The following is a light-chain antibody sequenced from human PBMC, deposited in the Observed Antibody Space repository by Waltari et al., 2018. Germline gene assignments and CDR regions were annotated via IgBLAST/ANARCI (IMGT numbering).Light chain of an antibody. V-gene: IGKV3-20*01. Sequence: EIVLTQSPGTLSLSPGERATLSCRASQSVSRSLAWYQQKAGQAPRLLIYGAFNRATGIPDRFSGSGSGTDFSLTISRLEHEDFAVYYCQHYVRLPATFGQGTKVEIK. CDR2: GAF. J-gene: IGKJ1*01. CDR3: QHYVRLPAT. CDR1: QSVSRS.